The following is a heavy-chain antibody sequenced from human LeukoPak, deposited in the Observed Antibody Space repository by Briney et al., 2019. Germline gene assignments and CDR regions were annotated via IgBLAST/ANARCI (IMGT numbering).Heavy chain of an antibody. D-gene: IGHD5-12*01. CDR1: GFTFSSYA. J-gene: IGHJ4*02. CDR3: AKQGHIVATMTSPFDY. Sequence: GGSLSLSCAASGFTFSSYAMSWVRQAPGKGLEWVSAISGSGGSTYYADSVKGRFTISRDNSKNTLYLQMNSLRAEDTAVYYCAKQGHIVATMTSPFDYWGQGTLVTVSS. CDR2: ISGSGGST. V-gene: IGHV3-23*01.